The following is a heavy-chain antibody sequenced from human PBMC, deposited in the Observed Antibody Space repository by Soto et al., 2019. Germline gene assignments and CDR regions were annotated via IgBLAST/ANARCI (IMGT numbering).Heavy chain of an antibody. CDR3: AKETSNSGCFDY. J-gene: IGHJ4*02. CDR1: GLTFSSYA. CDR2: ISGSGGTT. D-gene: IGHD6-19*01. Sequence: EVQLLESGGGLVQPGGSLRLSCAASGLTFSSYAMNWVRQAPGKGPEWVSGISGSGGTTYYADSVKGRFTISRDNSKNTLYLQMKSLRAEDTAVYYCAKETSNSGCFDYWGQGTLVTVSS. V-gene: IGHV3-23*01.